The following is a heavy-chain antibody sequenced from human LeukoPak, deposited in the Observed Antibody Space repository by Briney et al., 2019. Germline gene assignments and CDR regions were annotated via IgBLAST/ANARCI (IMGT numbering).Heavy chain of an antibody. Sequence: TGGSLRLSCSTSGFTFNNYALSWVRQAPGKGLEWVSAISGSGGATYYANSVKGRFTISRDNAKNSLYLHMSSLRDEDTAVYYCAGDSGYAFDYWGRGTLVTASS. CDR3: AGDSGYAFDY. J-gene: IGHJ4*02. CDR1: GFTFNNYA. CDR2: ISGSGGAT. D-gene: IGHD3-10*01. V-gene: IGHV3-23*01.